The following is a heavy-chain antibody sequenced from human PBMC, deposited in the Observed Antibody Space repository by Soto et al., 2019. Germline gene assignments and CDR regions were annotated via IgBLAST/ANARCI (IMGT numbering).Heavy chain of an antibody. CDR2: IYYSWST. D-gene: IGHD2-15*01. V-gene: IGHV4-59*01. CDR1: GGSISSYY. J-gene: IGHJ5*02. CDR3: ARAYCSGGSCYAWRNWFDP. Sequence: QVQLQESGPGLVKPSETLSLTCTVSGGSISSYYWNWIRQPPGKGLELIGYIYYSWSTKYNPSLMRRVTISVDTPKNQFPLKLSSVSAADTAVYYCARAYCSGGSCYAWRNWFDPWGQGTLVTVSS.